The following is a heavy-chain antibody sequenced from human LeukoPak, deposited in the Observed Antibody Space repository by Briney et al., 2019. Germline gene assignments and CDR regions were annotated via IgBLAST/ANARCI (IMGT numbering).Heavy chain of an antibody. CDR3: ARITYGDFHGFDY. D-gene: IGHD4-17*01. J-gene: IGHJ4*02. CDR1: GYTFTGYY. Sequence: ASVKVSCKASGYTFTGYYMHWGRHAPGQGLEWMVWVNPNSGGTNYAQKFQGRVTMTRDTSISTTYMELSKLRSDDTGVYHCARITYGDFHGFDYWGQGTLVTVSS. V-gene: IGHV1-2*02. CDR2: VNPNSGGT.